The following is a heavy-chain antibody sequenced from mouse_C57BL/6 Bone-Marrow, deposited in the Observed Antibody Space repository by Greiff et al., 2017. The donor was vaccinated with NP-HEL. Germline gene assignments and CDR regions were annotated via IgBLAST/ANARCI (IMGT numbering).Heavy chain of an antibody. V-gene: IGHV5-12*01. CDR3: ARDGNYGFAY. CDR2: ISNGGGST. Sequence: EVQRVESGGGLVQPGGSLKLSCAASGFTFSDYYMYWVRQTPEKRLEWVAYISNGGGSTYYPDTVKGRFTISRDNAKNTLYLQMSRLKSEDTAMYYCARDGNYGFAYWGQGTLVTVSA. J-gene: IGHJ3*01. CDR1: GFTFSDYY. D-gene: IGHD2-1*01.